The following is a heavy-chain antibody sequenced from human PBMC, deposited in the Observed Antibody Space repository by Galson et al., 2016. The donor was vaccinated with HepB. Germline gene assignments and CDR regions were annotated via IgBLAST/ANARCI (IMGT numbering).Heavy chain of an antibody. Sequence: SLRLSCAASGFTFSSHAIHWVRQTPGKGLEWVSTISRTAGRTYYADSVKGRFTISRDNSKNTLHLQMNSLRAEDTAVYYCAKDSGSSSWYGGYYFDVWGQGTLVTVSS. J-gene: IGHJ4*02. V-gene: IGHV3-23*01. CDR3: AKDSGSSSWYGGYYFDV. CDR2: ISRTAGRT. D-gene: IGHD6-13*01. CDR1: GFTFSSHA.